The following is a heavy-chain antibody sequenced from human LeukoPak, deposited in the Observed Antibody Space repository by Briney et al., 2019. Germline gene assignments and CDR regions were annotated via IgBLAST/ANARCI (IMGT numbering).Heavy chain of an antibody. CDR3: TTVVPEAFYYYYYYLDV. CDR1: GGTFSSYA. CDR2: IIPIFGTA. J-gene: IGHJ6*03. V-gene: IGHV1-69*06. Sequence: ASVKVSCKASGGTFSSYAISWVRQAPGQGLEWMGGIIPIFGTANYAQKFQGRVTITADKSTSTAYMELSSLRSEDTAVYYCTTVVPEAFYYYYYYLDVWGKGTTVTVSS. D-gene: IGHD6-6*01.